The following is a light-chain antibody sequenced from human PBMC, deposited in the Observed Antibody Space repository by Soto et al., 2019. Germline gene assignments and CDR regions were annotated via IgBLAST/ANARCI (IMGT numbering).Light chain of an antibody. CDR3: CSYAGSSTFV. V-gene: IGLV2-23*02. Sequence: QSVLTQPASVSGSPGQSITISCTGTSSDVGSYNLVSWYQQHPGKAPKFMIYEVTKRPSGVSSRFSGSKSGNTASLAISGLQAEDGADYYCCSYAGSSTFVFGGGTKLTVL. J-gene: IGLJ2*01. CDR2: EVT. CDR1: SSDVGSYNL.